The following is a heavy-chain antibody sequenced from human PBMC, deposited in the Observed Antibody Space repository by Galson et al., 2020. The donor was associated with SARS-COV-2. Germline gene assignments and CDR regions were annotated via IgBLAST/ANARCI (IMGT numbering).Heavy chain of an antibody. CDR3: ATMHWNRAFDI. V-gene: IGHV3-48*03. CDR1: GLSISGYV. J-gene: IGHJ3*02. D-gene: IGHD1-1*01. CDR2: ISSRGITI. Sequence: GGSLRLSCTVSGLSISGYVLNWVRQAPGKGPEWLSYISSRGITIYYADSVEGRFTISRDNAKNSLFLQMDNLRAEDTAVYYCATMHWNRAFDIWGPRDYGHRLV.